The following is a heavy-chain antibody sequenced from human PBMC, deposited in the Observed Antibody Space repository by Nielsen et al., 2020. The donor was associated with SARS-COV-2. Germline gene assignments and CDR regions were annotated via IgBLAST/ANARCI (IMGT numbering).Heavy chain of an antibody. J-gene: IGHJ4*02. D-gene: IGHD1-26*01. Sequence: GESLKISCAASGFTFSSYGMHWVRQAPGKGLEWVAVISYDGSNKYYADSVKGRFTISRDNSKNTLYLQMNSLRAEDTAVYYCARGASGSYYDPFDYWGQGTLVTVSS. CDR2: ISYDGSNK. CDR1: GFTFSSYG. V-gene: IGHV3-30*19. CDR3: ARGASGSYYDPFDY.